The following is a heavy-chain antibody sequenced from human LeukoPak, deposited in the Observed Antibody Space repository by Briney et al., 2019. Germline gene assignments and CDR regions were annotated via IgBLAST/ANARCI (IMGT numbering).Heavy chain of an antibody. D-gene: IGHD6-19*01. V-gene: IGHV3-23*01. CDR2: ISGSGGST. J-gene: IGHJ4*02. Sequence: PGGSLRLSCAASGFTFSGYAMSWVRQAPGKGLEWVSAISGSGGSTYYADSVKGRFTISRDNSKNTLYLQMNSLRAEDTAVYYCAKASSGWYSRPFDYWGQGTLVTVSS. CDR3: AKASSGWYSRPFDY. CDR1: GFTFSGYA.